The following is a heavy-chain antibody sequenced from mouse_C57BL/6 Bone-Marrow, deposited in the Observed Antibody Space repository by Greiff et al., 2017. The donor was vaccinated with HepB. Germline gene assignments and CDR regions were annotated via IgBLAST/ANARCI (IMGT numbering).Heavy chain of an antibody. J-gene: IGHJ2*01. V-gene: IGHV3-6*01. D-gene: IGHD3-2*02. CDR2: ISYDGSN. CDR3: ARAGSSADY. Sequence: EVQLMESGPGLVKPSQSLSLTCSVTGYSITSGYYWNWIRQFPGNKLEWMGYISYDGSNNYNPSLKNRISITRDTSKNQFFLKLNSVTTEDTATYYCARAGSSADYWGQGTTLTVSS. CDR1: GYSITSGYY.